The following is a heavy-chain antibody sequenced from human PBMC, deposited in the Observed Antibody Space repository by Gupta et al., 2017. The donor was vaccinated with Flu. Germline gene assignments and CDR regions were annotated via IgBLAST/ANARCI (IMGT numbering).Heavy chain of an antibody. V-gene: IGHV3-23*01. CDR1: GFTFRNYG. J-gene: IGHJ4*02. D-gene: IGHD4-23*01. CDR2: ISASGGTT. CDR3: AKDHYGGNYPKSDFDH. Sequence: EVQLLESGGGLVQPGGSLRLSCAASGFTFRNYGMSWVRQAPGKGLEWVSVISASGGTTYYADAVKGRFTISRDNSKNTLCLQMNSLRAEDTAVYYCAKDHYGGNYPKSDFDHWGQGTLVTVSS.